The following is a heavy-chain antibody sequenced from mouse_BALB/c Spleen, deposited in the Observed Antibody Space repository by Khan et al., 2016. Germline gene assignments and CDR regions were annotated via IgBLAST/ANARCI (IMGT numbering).Heavy chain of an antibody. CDR1: GYTFTNYG. CDR2: INTYTGEP. CDR3: ASGGYWYFDV. V-gene: IGHV9-3-1*01. J-gene: IGHJ1*01. Sequence: QIQLVQSGPELKKPGETVKISCKASGYTFTNYGMNWVKQAPGEGLKWIGWINTYTGEPTYADDFKGRFAFSLEPSASTAYLQISNLKNEDTASYFCASGGYWYFDVWGAGTTVTVSS. D-gene: IGHD1-1*02.